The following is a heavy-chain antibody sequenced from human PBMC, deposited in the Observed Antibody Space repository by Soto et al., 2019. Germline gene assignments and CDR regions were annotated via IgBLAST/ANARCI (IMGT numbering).Heavy chain of an antibody. CDR3: AKGGLLTGVAYFDY. Sequence: EVQLLESGGGLVQPGGSLRLSCAASGFTFSSYAMSWVRQAPGKGLEWVSTISGSGGSTFYADSVKGRFTISRDNSKNTLYLQINNPRAEDTAVYYCAKGGLLTGVAYFDYWGRGTLVTVSS. CDR2: ISGSGGST. D-gene: IGHD7-27*01. CDR1: GFTFSSYA. J-gene: IGHJ4*02. V-gene: IGHV3-23*01.